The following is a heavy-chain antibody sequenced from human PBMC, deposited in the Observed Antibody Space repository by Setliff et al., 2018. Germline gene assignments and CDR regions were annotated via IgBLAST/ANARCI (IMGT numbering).Heavy chain of an antibody. CDR3: ARDPGFHSGTWCLGD. J-gene: IGHJ4*02. D-gene: IGHD2-8*01. Sequence: PSETLSLTCAVYGGSFSNYYWSWIRQPPGKGLEWIGESNHGGSTSYHPSLKSRLTMSVDTSKNQFSLKLTSVTAADTAVYYCARDPGFHSGTWCLGDWGQGTQVTVSS. V-gene: IGHV4-34*01. CDR1: GGSFSNYY. CDR2: SNHGGST.